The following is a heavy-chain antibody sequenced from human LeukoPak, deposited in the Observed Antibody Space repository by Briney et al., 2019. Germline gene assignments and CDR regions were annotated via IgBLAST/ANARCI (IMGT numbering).Heavy chain of an antibody. Sequence: ASVKVSCKASGDTFSSYAISWVRQAPGQGLEWMGWISAYNGNTNYAQKLQGRVTMTTDTSTSTAYMELRSLRSDDTAVYYCARVSSGWFLAWFDPWGQGTLVTVSS. J-gene: IGHJ5*02. CDR1: GDTFSSYA. D-gene: IGHD6-19*01. CDR3: ARVSSGWFLAWFDP. CDR2: ISAYNGNT. V-gene: IGHV1-18*01.